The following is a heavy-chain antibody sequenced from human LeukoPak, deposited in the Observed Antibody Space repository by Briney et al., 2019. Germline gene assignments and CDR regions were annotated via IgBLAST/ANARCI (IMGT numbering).Heavy chain of an antibody. CDR1: GDSVSSNSAG. V-gene: IGHV6-1*01. CDR2: TYYRSKWYN. Sequence: SQTLSLTCVISGDSVSSNSAGWNWIRQSPSRGLEWLGRTYYRSKWYNDYAVSVKSRITINPDTSKNQFSLQLNSVTPEDTAGYYCVCGGGALNYWGQGTLVTVSS. D-gene: IGHD2-21*01. J-gene: IGHJ4*02. CDR3: VCGGGALNY.